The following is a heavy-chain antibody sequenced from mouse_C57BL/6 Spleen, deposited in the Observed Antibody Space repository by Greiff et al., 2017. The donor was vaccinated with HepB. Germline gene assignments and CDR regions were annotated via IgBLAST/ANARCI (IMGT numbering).Heavy chain of an antibody. CDR3: AREVLGLRQDAMDY. Sequence: QVQLKQSGAELARPGASVKLSCKASGYTFTSYGISWVKQRTGQGLEWIGEIYPRSGNTYYNEKFKGKATLTADKSSSTAYMELRSLTSEDSAVYFCAREVLGLRQDAMDYWGQGTSVTVSS. CDR1: GYTFTSYG. D-gene: IGHD2-4*01. CDR2: IYPRSGNT. J-gene: IGHJ4*01. V-gene: IGHV1-81*01.